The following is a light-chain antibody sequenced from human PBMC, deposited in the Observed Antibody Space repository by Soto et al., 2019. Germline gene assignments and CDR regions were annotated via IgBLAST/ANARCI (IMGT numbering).Light chain of an antibody. CDR3: QKYNSAPPGVT. Sequence: DIQMTQSPSSLSASVGDRVTITCRPSQGISNYLAWYQQKPGKVPKLLFYAASTLQSGVPSRFSGSGSGTDFTLTISSLQPEDVATYYCQKYNSAPPGVTFGPGTKVDIK. CDR2: AAS. V-gene: IGKV1-27*01. CDR1: QGISNY. J-gene: IGKJ3*01.